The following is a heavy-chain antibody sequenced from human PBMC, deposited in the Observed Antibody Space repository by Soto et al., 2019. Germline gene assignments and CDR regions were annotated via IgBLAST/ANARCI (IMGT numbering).Heavy chain of an antibody. V-gene: IGHV1-69*13. Sequence: SVKVSCKASGGTFSSYAISWVRQAPGQGLEWMGGIIPIFGTANYAQKFQGRVTITADESTSTAYMELSSLGSEDTAVYYCARERADSSSWFYGMDVWGQGTTVTVSS. CDR3: ARERADSSSWFYGMDV. CDR1: GGTFSSYA. D-gene: IGHD6-13*01. CDR2: IIPIFGTA. J-gene: IGHJ6*02.